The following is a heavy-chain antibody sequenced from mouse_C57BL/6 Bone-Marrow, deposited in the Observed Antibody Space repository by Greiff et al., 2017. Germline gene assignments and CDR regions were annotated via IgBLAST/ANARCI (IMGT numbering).Heavy chain of an antibody. J-gene: IGHJ1*03. Sequence: QVQLQQPGAELVRPGTSVKLSCKASGYTFTSYWMHWVKQRPGQGLEWIGVIDPSDSYTNYNQKFKGKATLTVDTSSSTAYMPLSSLTSADSAVYSCARSHYYGHWYFDVWGTGTTVTVSS. CDR1: GYTFTSYW. CDR3: ARSHYYGHWYFDV. CDR2: IDPSDSYT. D-gene: IGHD1-1*01. V-gene: IGHV1-59*01.